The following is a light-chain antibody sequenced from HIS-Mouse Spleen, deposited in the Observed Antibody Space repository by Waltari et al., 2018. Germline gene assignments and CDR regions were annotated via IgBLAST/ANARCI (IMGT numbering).Light chain of an antibody. Sequence: QSVLTQPPSASGTPGQRVTISCSGISSNIGSNYVYWYQQLPGTAPKLLIDRNNQRPSGCPDRFSGSKSGTSASLAIRCLRSENEADYYCAAWDDSLSASWVFGGGTKLTVL. CDR3: AAWDDSLSASWV. V-gene: IGLV1-47*01. CDR2: RNN. CDR1: SSNIGSNY. J-gene: IGLJ3*02.